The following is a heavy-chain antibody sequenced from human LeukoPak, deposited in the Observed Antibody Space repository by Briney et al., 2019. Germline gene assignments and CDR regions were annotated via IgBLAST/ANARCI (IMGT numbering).Heavy chain of an antibody. CDR2: LSTSGGST. CDR1: GFTFSSYA. V-gene: IGHV3-23*01. D-gene: IGHD3-22*01. CDR3: TKERRGSYYAFES. J-gene: IGHJ4*02. Sequence: GGSLRLSCAASGFTFSSYAMGWVRQAPGKGLEWVSGLSTSGGSTYYADSVKGRFTISRDKAKNSVALQLNSLRAEDTAVYYCTKERRGSYYAFESWGQGTLVTVSS.